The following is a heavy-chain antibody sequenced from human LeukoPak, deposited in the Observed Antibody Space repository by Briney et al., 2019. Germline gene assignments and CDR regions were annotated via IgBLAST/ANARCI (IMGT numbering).Heavy chain of an antibody. V-gene: IGHV4-34*01. CDR1: GFTFSNAW. CDR2: INHSGST. CDR3: ARRVTNVKTTRPGIAVAGFLDY. D-gene: IGHD6-19*01. J-gene: IGHJ4*02. Sequence: RTGGSLRLSCAASGFTFSNAWMSWVRQPPGKGLEWIGEINHSGSTNYNPSLKSRVTISVDTSKNQFSLKLSSVTAADTAVYYCARRVTNVKTTRPGIAVAGFLDYWGQGTLVTVSS.